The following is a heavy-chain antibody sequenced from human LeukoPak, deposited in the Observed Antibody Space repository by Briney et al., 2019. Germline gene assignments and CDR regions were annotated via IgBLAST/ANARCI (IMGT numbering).Heavy chain of an antibody. Sequence: PGGSLRLSCAASGFTFSSYAMSWVRQAPGKGLEWVSAISGSGGSTYYADSVKGRFTISRDNSKNTLYLQMNSLRAEDTAVYYCAKDRRGYSSGWYYYGMDVWGQGTTVTVSS. CDR1: GFTFSSYA. D-gene: IGHD6-19*01. J-gene: IGHJ6*02. CDR3: AKDRRGYSSGWYYYGMDV. CDR2: ISGSGGST. V-gene: IGHV3-23*01.